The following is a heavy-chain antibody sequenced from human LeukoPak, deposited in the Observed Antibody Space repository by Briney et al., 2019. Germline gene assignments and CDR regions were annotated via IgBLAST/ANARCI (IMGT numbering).Heavy chain of an antibody. CDR1: GYTFTGYY. D-gene: IGHD6-13*01. V-gene: IGHV1-2*02. J-gene: IGHJ5*02. Sequence: GASVKVSCKASGYTFTGYYMHWVRQAPGQGLEWMGWINPNSGGTNYAQKFQGRVTMTRDTSISTAYMELSRLRSDDTAVYYCARVRPRSWYESGIDPWGQGTLVTVSS. CDR3: ARVRPRSWYESGIDP. CDR2: INPNSGGT.